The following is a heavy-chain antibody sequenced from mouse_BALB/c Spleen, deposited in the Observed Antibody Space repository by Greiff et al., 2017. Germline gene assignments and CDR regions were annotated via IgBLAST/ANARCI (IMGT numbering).Heavy chain of an antibody. V-gene: IGHV14-3*02. CDR2: IDPANGNT. CDR3: ARGLTGTRAY. Sequence: VQLKESGAELVKPGASVKLSCTASGFNIKDTYMHWVKQRPEQGLEWIGRIDPANGNTKYDPKFQGKATITADTSSNTAYLQLSSLTSEDTAVYYCARGLTGTRAYWGQGTLVTVSA. D-gene: IGHD4-1*01. J-gene: IGHJ3*01. CDR1: GFNIKDTY.